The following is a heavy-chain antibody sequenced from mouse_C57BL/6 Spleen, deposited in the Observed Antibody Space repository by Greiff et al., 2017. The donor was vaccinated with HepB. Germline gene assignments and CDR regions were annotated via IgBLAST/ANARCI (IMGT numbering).Heavy chain of an antibody. D-gene: IGHD1-1*01. J-gene: IGHJ2*01. CDR1: GYTFTSYW. CDR3: ARKGYYYGSSPNYFDY. CDR2: IDPSDSYT. Sequence: VKLQQPGAELVKPGASVKLSCKASGYTFTSYWMQWVKQRPGQGLEWIGEIDPSDSYTNYNQKFKGKATLTVDTSSSTAYMQLSSLTSEDSAVYYCARKGYYYGSSPNYFDYWGQGTTLTVSS. V-gene: IGHV1-50*01.